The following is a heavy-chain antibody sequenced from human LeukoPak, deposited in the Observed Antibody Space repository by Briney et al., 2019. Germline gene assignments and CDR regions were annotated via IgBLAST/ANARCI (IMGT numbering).Heavy chain of an antibody. CDR1: GFTLNNYW. V-gene: IGHV3-74*01. CDR3: ARGGKYSYGHFDY. Sequence: GGSLRLSCAASGFTLNNYWMHWVRPAPGERPGWVSLINSDGSRTSYADSVKGRFTISRDNAKNTLYVQMNSLRAEDTAVYYCARGGKYSYGHFDYWGQGTLVTVSS. D-gene: IGHD5-18*01. CDR2: INSDGSRT. J-gene: IGHJ4*02.